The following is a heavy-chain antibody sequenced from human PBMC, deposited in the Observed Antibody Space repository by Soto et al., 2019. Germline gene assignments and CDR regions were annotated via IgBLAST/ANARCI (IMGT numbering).Heavy chain of an antibody. J-gene: IGHJ6*04. CDR2: INHSGST. CDR3: ASLPGYSSSWYKGRYV. CDR1: GGSFSGYY. D-gene: IGHD6-13*01. Sequence: SETLSLTCAVYGGSFSGYYWSWIRQPPGKGLEWIGEINHSGSTNYSPSLKSRVTISVDTSKNQFSLKLSSVTAADTAVYYCASLPGYSSSWYKGRYVWGKGTTVTVSS. V-gene: IGHV4-34*01.